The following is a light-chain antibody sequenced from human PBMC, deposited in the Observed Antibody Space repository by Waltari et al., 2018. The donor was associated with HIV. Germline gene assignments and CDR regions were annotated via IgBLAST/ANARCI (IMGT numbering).Light chain of an antibody. Sequence: EIVMTQSPATLSVSPGERATLSCRASQSVSSNLAWYQHKPGQAPRLLIYDASTRATGIPARFRGSGSGTEFTLTLRRLQSEDFAVYYCQQYNSWPGTFGQGTKVEIK. CDR1: QSVSSN. V-gene: IGKV3-15*01. CDR3: QQYNSWPGT. CDR2: DAS. J-gene: IGKJ1*01.